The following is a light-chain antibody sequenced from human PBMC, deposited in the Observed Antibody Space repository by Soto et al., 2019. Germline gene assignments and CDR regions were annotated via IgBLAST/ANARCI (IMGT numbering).Light chain of an antibody. CDR1: SSDVGSYKL. CDR2: EDS. Sequence: QSALTQPASVSGSPGQSITISCTGTSSDVGSYKLVSWYQQHPGKAPKLMIYEDSKRPSGVSNRFSGSKSGNTASLTISGLQAEDEADYYCCSYAGSSTFVVFGGGTKLTVL. J-gene: IGLJ2*01. CDR3: CSYAGSSTFVV. V-gene: IGLV2-23*02.